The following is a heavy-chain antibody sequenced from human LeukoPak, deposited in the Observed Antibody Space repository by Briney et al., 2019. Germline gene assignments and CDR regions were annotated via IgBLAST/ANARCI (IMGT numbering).Heavy chain of an antibody. D-gene: IGHD5-18*01. CDR2: ISSSSSYI. Sequence: GGSLRLSCAASGFTFSHHAIHWVRQAPGKGLEWVSSISSSSSYIYYADSVKGRFTISRDNAKNSLYLQMNSLRAEDTAVYYCARDLDTAMDGIRSEFDYWGQGTLVTVSS. V-gene: IGHV3-21*01. CDR3: ARDLDTAMDGIRSEFDY. J-gene: IGHJ4*02. CDR1: GFTFSHHA.